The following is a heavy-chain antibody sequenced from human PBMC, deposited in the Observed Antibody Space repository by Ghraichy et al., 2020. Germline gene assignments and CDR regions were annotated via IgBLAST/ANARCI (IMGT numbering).Heavy chain of an antibody. V-gene: IGHV3-11*05. J-gene: IGHJ3*02. D-gene: IGHD1-14*01. CDR2: ISSSSSYT. CDR3: AREELTQTYYAFDI. Sequence: GESLNISCAASGFTFSDYYMSWIRQAPGKGLEWVSYISSSSSYTNYADSVKGRFTISRDNAKNSLYLQMNSLRAEDTAVYYCAREELTQTYYAFDIWGQGTMVTVSS. CDR1: GFTFSDYY.